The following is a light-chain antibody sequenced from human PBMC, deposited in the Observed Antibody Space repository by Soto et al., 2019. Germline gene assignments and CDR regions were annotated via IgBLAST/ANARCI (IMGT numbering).Light chain of an antibody. J-gene: IGKJ1*01. CDR2: GAS. Sequence: EIVMTQSPATLSVSPGERATLSCRASQSMSSNLAWYQQRPGQAPRLLIYGASTRATGIPARFSGSGSGTDFTLTISSLQSEDFAVYYCQQYNNWPPVTFGQGTKVEIK. CDR3: QQYNNWPPVT. CDR1: QSMSSN. V-gene: IGKV3-15*01.